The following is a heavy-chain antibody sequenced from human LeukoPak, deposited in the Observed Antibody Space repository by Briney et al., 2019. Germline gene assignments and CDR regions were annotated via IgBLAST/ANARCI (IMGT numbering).Heavy chain of an antibody. CDR1: GGTFSSYA. J-gene: IGHJ5*02. CDR3: ASCGGSCYGQLDP. Sequence: GASVNGSCKASGGTFSSYAISWVRQAPGQGLEWMGGIIPIFGTANYAQKFQGRVTITADKSTSTAYMELSSLRSEDTAVYYCASCGGSCYGQLDPWGQGTLVTVSS. CDR2: IIPIFGTA. V-gene: IGHV1-69*06. D-gene: IGHD2-15*01.